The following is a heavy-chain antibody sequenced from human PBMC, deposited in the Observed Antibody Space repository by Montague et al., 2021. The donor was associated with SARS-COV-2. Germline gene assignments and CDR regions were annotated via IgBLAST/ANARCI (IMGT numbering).Heavy chain of an antibody. CDR1: GDSMSGYY. J-gene: IGHJ4*02. CDR2: IYYGGSS. CDR3: ARHSGGSEVAGLDY. D-gene: IGHD6-19*01. Sequence: SETLSLTCNVSGDSMSGYYWTWVRQIPGKGLEWIGYIYYGGSSNYNPSLKSRVTLSVGSAKNQFSLNLTSVTASDTAVYYCARHSGGSEVAGLDYWGQGILVTVSS. V-gene: IGHV4-59*08.